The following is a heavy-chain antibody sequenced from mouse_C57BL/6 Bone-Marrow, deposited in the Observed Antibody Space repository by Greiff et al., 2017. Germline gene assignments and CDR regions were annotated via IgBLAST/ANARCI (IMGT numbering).Heavy chain of an antibody. J-gene: IGHJ3*01. CDR1: GFSLTSYG. V-gene: IGHV2-2*01. CDR3: AGGSIYVPAWLAY. CDR2: IWSGGST. D-gene: IGHD1-1*01. Sequence: VQLQQSGPGLVQPSHSLSITCKASGFSLTSYGVHWVSQSPGKGLEWLGVIWSGGSTDYNAAFISRLSTSKDNTNSHVFFKMISLQADETATLYCAGGSIYVPAWLAYWGQGTLVTVSA.